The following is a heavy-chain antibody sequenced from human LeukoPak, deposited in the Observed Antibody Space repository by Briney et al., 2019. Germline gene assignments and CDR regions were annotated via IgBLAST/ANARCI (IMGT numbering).Heavy chain of an antibody. CDR3: ARRADVGYCSSTSCYTLYYFDY. J-gene: IGHJ4*02. V-gene: IGHV1-8*03. CDR1: GYTFTSYG. Sequence: ASVKVSCKASGYTFTSYGISWVRQATGQGLEWMGWMNPNSGNTGYAQKFQGRVTITRNTSISTAYMELSSLRSEDTAVYYCARRADVGYCSSTSCYTLYYFDYWGQGTLVTVSS. CDR2: MNPNSGNT. D-gene: IGHD2-2*02.